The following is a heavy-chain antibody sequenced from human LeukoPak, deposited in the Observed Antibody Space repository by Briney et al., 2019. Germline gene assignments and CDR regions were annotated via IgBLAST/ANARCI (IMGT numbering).Heavy chain of an antibody. D-gene: IGHD3-9*01. CDR1: GYTFTGYY. J-gene: IGHJ5*02. CDR2: INPNSGGT. Sequence: ASVKVSCKASGYTFTGYYIHWVRQDPGQGLEWIGWINPNSGGTNYAQKFQGRVTMTRDTSISTAYMELSRLRSDDTAVYYCARGVKDFDWFTNWFDPWGQGTLVTVSS. V-gene: IGHV1-2*02. CDR3: ARGVKDFDWFTNWFDP.